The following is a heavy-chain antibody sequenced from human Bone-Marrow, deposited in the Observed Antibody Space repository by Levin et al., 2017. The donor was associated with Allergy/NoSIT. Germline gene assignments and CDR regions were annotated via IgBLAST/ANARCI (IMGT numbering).Heavy chain of an antibody. Sequence: PSETLSLTCAVYGGSFSDYYWSWIRQPPGKGLEWIGEINHGGSTTYNPSLKGRVTISVDTSRNHVSLKLTSVTAADTAVYYCARGPRRLLGPLRGWFDPWGQGTLVSVSS. CDR1: GGSFSDYY. D-gene: IGHD1-1*01. J-gene: IGHJ5*02. CDR2: INHGGST. CDR3: ARGPRRLLGPLRGWFDP. V-gene: IGHV4-34*01.